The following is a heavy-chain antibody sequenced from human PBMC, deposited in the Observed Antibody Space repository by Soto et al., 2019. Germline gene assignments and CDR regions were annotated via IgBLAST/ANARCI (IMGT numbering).Heavy chain of an antibody. Sequence: LRLSCAASGFTFSSYAMSWVRQAPGKGLEWVSAISGSGASTYYADSVKGRFTISRDDAKNSLFLQMHSLRDEDTAVYYCARDQGSGWENDYWGQGTMVTVSS. J-gene: IGHJ4*02. CDR3: ARDQGSGWENDY. CDR1: GFTFSSYA. V-gene: IGHV3-23*01. D-gene: IGHD6-19*01. CDR2: ISGSGAST.